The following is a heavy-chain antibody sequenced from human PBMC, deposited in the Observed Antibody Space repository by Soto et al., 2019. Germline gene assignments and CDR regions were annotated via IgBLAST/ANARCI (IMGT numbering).Heavy chain of an antibody. CDR3: ARECLKGNYHTNFDT. CDR1: GFTFRSHW. J-gene: IGHJ4*02. D-gene: IGHD1-7*01. CDR2: VSIDGNVT. V-gene: IGHV3-74*01. Sequence: EVQLVESGGGLVQPGGSLRLSCAASGFTFRSHWMHWVSQTPGKGLVWVSRVSIDGNVTTYAASVEGRFTISRDNANNTGSLQLNSLRAVDTAVYYCARECLKGNYHTNFDTLGPGTLVTFAS.